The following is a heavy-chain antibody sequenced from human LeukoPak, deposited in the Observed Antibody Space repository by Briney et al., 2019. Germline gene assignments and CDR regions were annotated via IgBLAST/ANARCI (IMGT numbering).Heavy chain of an antibody. J-gene: IGHJ4*02. CDR2: IGSYDGNT. CDR1: GYAFSSYG. V-gene: IGHV1-18*01. Sequence: ASVKVSCKASGYAFSSYGFSWVRQAPGQGLEWMAWIGSYDGNTKSVDKLQGRVTMTTDISTSTAYMELRSLRSDDTAVYYCARDAYGSGKGYFDYWGQGTLVTVSS. D-gene: IGHD3-10*01. CDR3: ARDAYGSGKGYFDY.